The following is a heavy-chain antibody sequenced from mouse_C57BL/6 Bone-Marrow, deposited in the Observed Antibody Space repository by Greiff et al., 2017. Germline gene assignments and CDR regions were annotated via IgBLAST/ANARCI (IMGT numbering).Heavy chain of an antibody. Sequence: VQLQQSGAELARPGASVKMSCKASGYTFTSYTMHWVKQRPGQGLEWIGYINPSSGYTKYNQKFKDKATLTADKSSSTAYMQLSSLTSEDSAVYYCAPLRDYYAMDYWGKGTSVTGSS. CDR3: APLRDYYAMDY. CDR2: INPSSGYT. J-gene: IGHJ4*01. CDR1: GYTFTSYT. V-gene: IGHV1-4*01. D-gene: IGHD1-1*01.